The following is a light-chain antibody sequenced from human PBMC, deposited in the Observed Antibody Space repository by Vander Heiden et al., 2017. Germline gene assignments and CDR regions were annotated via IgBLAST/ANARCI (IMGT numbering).Light chain of an antibody. CDR1: GSNIGRNT. CDR2: YND. J-gene: IGLJ3*02. CDR3: TSWDNSLNARV. Sequence: QSVLAQPPSASGTPGQSVTISCSGSGSNIGRNTVNWYQQLQGAAPRLLIYYNDQRPSGVPDRLSGSKSGTSASLAISGLQSEDEADYYCTSWDNSLNARVFGGGTKLTVL. V-gene: IGLV1-44*01.